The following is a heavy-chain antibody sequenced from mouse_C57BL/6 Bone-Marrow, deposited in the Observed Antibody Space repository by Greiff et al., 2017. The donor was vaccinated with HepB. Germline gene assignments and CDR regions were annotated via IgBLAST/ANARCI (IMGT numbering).Heavy chain of an antibody. D-gene: IGHD1-1*02. CDR2: IHPNSGST. CDR1: GYTFTSYW. Sequence: QVHVKQPGAELVKPGASVKLSCKASGYTFTSYWMHWVKQRPGQGLEWIGMIHPNSGSTNYNEKFKSKATLTVDKSSSTAYMQLSSLTSEDSAVYYCARHYGLFAYWGQGTLVTVSA. J-gene: IGHJ3*01. V-gene: IGHV1-64*01. CDR3: ARHYGLFAY.